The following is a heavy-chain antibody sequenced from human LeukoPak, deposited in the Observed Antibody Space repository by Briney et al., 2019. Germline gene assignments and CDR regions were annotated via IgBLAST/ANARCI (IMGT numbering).Heavy chain of an antibody. V-gene: IGHV1-69*05. CDR1: GGTFISYA. J-gene: IGHJ4*02. D-gene: IGHD3-22*01. CDR3: ARLKRYYDSSGYYFDY. CDR2: IIPIFGTA. Sequence: GASVKVPCKASGGTFISYAISWVRQAPGQGLEWMGGIIPIFGTADYAQKFQGRVTITTDESTSTAYMELSSLRSEDTAVYYCARLKRYYDSSGYYFDYWGQGTLVTVSS.